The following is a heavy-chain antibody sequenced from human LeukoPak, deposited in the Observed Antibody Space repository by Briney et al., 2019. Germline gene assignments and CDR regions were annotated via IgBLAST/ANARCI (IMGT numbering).Heavy chain of an antibody. V-gene: IGHV1-69*04. Sequence: SVKVSCKASGGTFSSYAISWVRQAPGQGLEWMGRIIPILGIANYAQKFQGRVTITADKSTSTAYMELSSLRSEDTAVYYCARVLAVAGTATYYYYGMDVWGQGTTVTVSS. J-gene: IGHJ6*02. CDR2: IIPILGIA. D-gene: IGHD6-19*01. CDR1: GGTFSSYA. CDR3: ARVLAVAGTATYYYYGMDV.